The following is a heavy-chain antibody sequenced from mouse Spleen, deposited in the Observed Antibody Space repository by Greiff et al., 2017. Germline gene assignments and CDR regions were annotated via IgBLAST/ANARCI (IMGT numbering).Heavy chain of an antibody. J-gene: IGHJ3*01. Sequence: EVKVVESGGGLVQPGGSRKLSCAASGFTFSSFGMHWVRQAPEKGLEWVAYISSGSSTIYYADTVKGRFTISRDNPKNTLFLQMTSLRSEDTAMYYCARDRYDESFAYWGQGTLVTVSA. CDR1: GFTFSSFG. CDR3: ARDRYDESFAY. V-gene: IGHV5-17*02. CDR2: ISSGSSTI. D-gene: IGHD2-14*01.